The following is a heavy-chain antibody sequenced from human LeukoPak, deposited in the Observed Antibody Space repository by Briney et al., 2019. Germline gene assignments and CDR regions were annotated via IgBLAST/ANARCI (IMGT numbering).Heavy chain of an antibody. CDR1: GGTFTSYS. CDR3: ASPPPGTAHHCYYMDV. Sequence: SVKVSCKASGGTFTSYSISWVRQAPGQGLEWMGGIIPIFGTANYAQKFQGRVTITTDESTSTAYMELSSLRSEDTAVYYCASPPPGTAHHCYYMDVWGKGTTVTVSS. J-gene: IGHJ6*03. CDR2: IIPIFGTA. D-gene: IGHD3-10*01. V-gene: IGHV1-69*05.